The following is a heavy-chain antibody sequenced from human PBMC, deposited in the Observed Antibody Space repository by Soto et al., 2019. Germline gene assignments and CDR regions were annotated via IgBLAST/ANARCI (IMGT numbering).Heavy chain of an antibody. D-gene: IGHD3-16*01. CDR1: GYIFTGYG. CDR3: ARGGSAYNTRLGFAGTMDV. J-gene: IGHJ6*02. CDR2: ICPYNGHT. Sequence: ASVKVSCKASGYIFTGYGISWVRQASGQGLEWMGWICPYNGHTEFAQSLQGRLTLTTDTSTTTGFMELSNLTSDDTAVYYCARGGSAYNTRLGFAGTMDVWG. V-gene: IGHV1-18*04.